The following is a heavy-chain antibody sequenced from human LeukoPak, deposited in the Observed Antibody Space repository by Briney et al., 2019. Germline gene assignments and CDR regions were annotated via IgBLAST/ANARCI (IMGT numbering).Heavy chain of an antibody. CDR3: ARQRITRASDI. J-gene: IGHJ3*02. D-gene: IGHD3-10*01. V-gene: IGHV4-34*01. CDR2: INHSGST. CDR1: GGSFSGCY. Sequence: SETLSLTCAVYGGSFSGCYWSWIRQPPGKGLEWIGEINHSGSTNYNPSLKSRVTISVDTSKNQFSLKLSSVTAADTAVYYCARQRITRASDIWGQGTMVTVSS.